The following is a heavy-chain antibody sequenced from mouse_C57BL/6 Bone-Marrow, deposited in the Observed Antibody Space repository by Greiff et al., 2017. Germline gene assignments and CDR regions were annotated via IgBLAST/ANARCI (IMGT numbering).Heavy chain of an antibody. Sequence: EVKLQESGGGLVQPGGSMKLSCVASGFTFSNYWMNWVRQSPEKGLEWVAQIRLKSDNYATHYAESVKGRFTISRDDSKSSVYLQMNNLRAEDTGIYYCTDYYGSSQYYFDYWGQGTTLTVSS. CDR1: GFTFSNYW. D-gene: IGHD1-1*01. CDR3: TDYYGSSQYYFDY. CDR2: IRLKSDNYAT. J-gene: IGHJ2*01. V-gene: IGHV6-3*01.